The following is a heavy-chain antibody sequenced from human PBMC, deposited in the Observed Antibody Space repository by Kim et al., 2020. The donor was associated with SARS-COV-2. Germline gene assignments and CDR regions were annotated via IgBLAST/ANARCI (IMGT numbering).Heavy chain of an antibody. CDR3: AKISYYNFWGGYDPHGYFDY. Sequence: GGSLRLSCSASGFTFSDYAMNWVRQAPGKGLEWVSGISASGSGTHYSDSVRGRFTISRDISKNTLFLQTNSLRAEDTAVYYCAKISYYNFWGGYDPHGYFDYWGQGTLVTVSS. D-gene: IGHD3-3*01. CDR2: ISASGSGT. V-gene: IGHV3-23*01. J-gene: IGHJ4*02. CDR1: GFTFSDYA.